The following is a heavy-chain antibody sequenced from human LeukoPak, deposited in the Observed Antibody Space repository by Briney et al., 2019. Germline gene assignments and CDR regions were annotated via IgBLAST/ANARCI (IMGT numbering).Heavy chain of an antibody. Sequence: KSSETLSLTCTVSGASISSYYWSWIRQPPGKGLEWVGYIYYSGSTRYNPSLKSRVTIAVATSKNRFPLKLSSVTAADTAVYYCARVGILRFPSNWFDPWGQGTVVTVSS. J-gene: IGHJ5*02. D-gene: IGHD3-3*01. V-gene: IGHV4-59*01. CDR1: GASISSYY. CDR2: IYYSGST. CDR3: ARVGILRFPSNWFDP.